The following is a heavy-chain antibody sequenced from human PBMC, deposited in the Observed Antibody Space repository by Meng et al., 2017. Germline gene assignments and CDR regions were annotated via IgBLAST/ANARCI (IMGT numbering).Heavy chain of an antibody. CDR2: IYHSGST. V-gene: IGHV4-38-2*02. Sequence: SDTLSPTCTVPGSSISTGYYWGWIRQPPGKGLEWIGSIYHSGSTYYNPSLKSRVTISVDTSKRQVSLKLSSVTAADTAVYYCARDPVSSGWYWGKVYYYGMDVWGQGTTVTVSS. CDR1: GSSISTGYY. D-gene: IGHD6-19*01. J-gene: IGHJ6*02. CDR3: ARDPVSSGWYWGKVYYYGMDV.